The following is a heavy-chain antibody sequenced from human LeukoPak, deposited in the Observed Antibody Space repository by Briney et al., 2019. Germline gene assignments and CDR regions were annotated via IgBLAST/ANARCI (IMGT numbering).Heavy chain of an antibody. D-gene: IGHD4-17*01. Sequence: GGSLRLSCSASGFSFSSYGMHWVRQAPGKGLEGVAVIWNDGSHQYYADSEKGRFTISRDNSRNTVYLQMNRLRVEDTAVYYCARDATEYGDSHFDWWGQGTLVTVSS. CDR2: IWNDGSHQ. CDR1: GFSFSSYG. V-gene: IGHV3-33*01. J-gene: IGHJ4*02. CDR3: ARDATEYGDSHFDW.